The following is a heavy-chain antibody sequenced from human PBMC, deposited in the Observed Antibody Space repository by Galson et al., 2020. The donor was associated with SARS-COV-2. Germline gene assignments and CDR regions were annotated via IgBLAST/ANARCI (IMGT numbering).Heavy chain of an antibody. CDR2: ISGSGGST. V-gene: IGHV3-23*01. CDR3: AKDVPAFSWELLSAGPESIFDY. CDR1: GFTFSSYA. Sequence: GESLKISCAASGFTFSSYAMSWVRQAPGKGLEWVSAISGSGGSTYYADSVQGRFTISRDNSKNTLYLQMNSLRAEDTAVYYCAKDVPAFSWELLSAGPESIFDYWGQGTLVTVSS. J-gene: IGHJ4*02. D-gene: IGHD1-26*01.